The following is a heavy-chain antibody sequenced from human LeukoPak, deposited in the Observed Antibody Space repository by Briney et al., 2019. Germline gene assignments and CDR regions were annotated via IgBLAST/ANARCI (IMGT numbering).Heavy chain of an antibody. CDR2: INPNSGGT. Sequence: ASVKVSCKASGYTFTGYYMHWVRQAPGQGLEWMGWINPNSGGTNYAQKFQGRVTMTRDTSISTAYMELSRLRSDDTAVYYCARGGHSSSWCFRELQIDYWGQGTLVTVSS. J-gene: IGHJ4*02. V-gene: IGHV1-2*02. CDR1: GYTFTGYY. CDR3: ARGGHSSSWCFRELQIDY. D-gene: IGHD6-13*01.